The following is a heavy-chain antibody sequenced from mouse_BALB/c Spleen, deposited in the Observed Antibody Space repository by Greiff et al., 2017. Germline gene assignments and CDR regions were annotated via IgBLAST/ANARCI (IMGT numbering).Heavy chain of an antibody. D-gene: IGHD2-4*01. Sequence: VQLQQSGAELVRPGTSVKVSCKASGYAFTNYLIEWVKQRPGQGLEWIGVINPGSGGTNYNEKFKGKATLTADKSSSTAYMQLSSLTSDDSAVYFCARWGITTGAGDYYAMDYWGQGTSVTVSS. CDR2: INPGSGGT. J-gene: IGHJ4*01. CDR1: GYAFTNYL. CDR3: ARWGITTGAGDYYAMDY. V-gene: IGHV1-54*01.